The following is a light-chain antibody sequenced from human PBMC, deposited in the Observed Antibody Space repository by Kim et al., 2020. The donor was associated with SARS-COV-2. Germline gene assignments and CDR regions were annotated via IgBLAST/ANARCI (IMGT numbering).Light chain of an antibody. CDR2: GKN. J-gene: IGLJ1*01. CDR3: NSRDSSGNHAYV. V-gene: IGLV3-19*01. Sequence: LGQTVRITCQGDSLRSYYASWYQQKPGQAPVLVIYGKNNRHSGIPDRFSGSSSGNTASLTITGAQAEDEADYYCNSRDSSGNHAYVFGTGTKVTVL. CDR1: SLRSYY.